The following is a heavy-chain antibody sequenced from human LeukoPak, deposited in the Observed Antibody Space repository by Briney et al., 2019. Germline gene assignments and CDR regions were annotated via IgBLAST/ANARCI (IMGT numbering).Heavy chain of an antibody. CDR2: IYHSGST. CDR3: ARGGLELDRAYYYYGMDV. V-gene: IGHV4-4*02. CDR1: GGSISSSNW. D-gene: IGHD1-7*01. Sequence: PSETLSLTCAVSGGSISSSNWWSWVRQPPGKGLEWIGEIYHSGSTNYNPSLKSRVTISVDTSKNQFSLKLSSVTAADTAVYYCARGGLELDRAYYYYGMDVWGQGTTVTVSS. J-gene: IGHJ6*02.